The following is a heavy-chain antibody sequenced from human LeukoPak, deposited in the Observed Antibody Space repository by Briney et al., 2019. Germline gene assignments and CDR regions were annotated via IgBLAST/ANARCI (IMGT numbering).Heavy chain of an antibody. Sequence: SETLSLTCTVTGGSISSSSYYWGWIRQPPGKGLEWIGTIYYSGSTYYNPSLTSRVTISVDTSKNQFSLKLSSVTAADTAVYYCARESPPYYYGSGSYFDYWGQGTLVTVSS. J-gene: IGHJ4*02. CDR3: ARESPPYYYGSGSYFDY. D-gene: IGHD3-10*01. CDR2: IYYSGST. CDR1: GGSISSSSYY. V-gene: IGHV4-39*07.